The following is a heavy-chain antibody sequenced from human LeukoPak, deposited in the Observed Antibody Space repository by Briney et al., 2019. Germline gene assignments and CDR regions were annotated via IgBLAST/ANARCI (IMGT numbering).Heavy chain of an antibody. CDR1: GGSISSSSYY. Sequence: SETLSLTCTVSGGSISSSSYYGGWIRQPPGKGLEWIGSIYYSGSTYYNPSLKSRVTISVDTSKNQFSLKLSSVTAADTAVYYCARTYYYDSSGYYYPYYYYGMDVWGQGTTVTVSS. CDR3: ARTYYYDSSGYYYPYYYYGMDV. CDR2: IYYSGST. V-gene: IGHV4-39*01. D-gene: IGHD3-22*01. J-gene: IGHJ6*02.